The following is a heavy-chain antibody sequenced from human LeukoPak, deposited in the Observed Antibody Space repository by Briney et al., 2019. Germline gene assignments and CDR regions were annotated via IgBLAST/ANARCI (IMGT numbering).Heavy chain of an antibody. D-gene: IGHD5-18*01. Sequence: GGSLRLSCTASGLSFGDYAMSWVRQAPGKGLEWVGFIRSKAYGGTPEYAASVEGRFTISRDDSKSIAYLQMNSLKTEDTAVYYCTRARGYSYGYIDYWGQGTLVTVPS. CDR2: IRSKAYGGTP. V-gene: IGHV3-49*04. J-gene: IGHJ4*02. CDR1: GLSFGDYA. CDR3: TRARGYSYGYIDY.